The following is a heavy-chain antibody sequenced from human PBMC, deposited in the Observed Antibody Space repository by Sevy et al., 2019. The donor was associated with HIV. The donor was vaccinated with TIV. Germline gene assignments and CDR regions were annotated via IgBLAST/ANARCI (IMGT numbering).Heavy chain of an antibody. CDR2: IRYDGSNK. Sequence: GGSLRLSCATSGFTFSTYGMHWVRQAPGKGLEWVSFIRYDGSNKFCLDSVKGRFTISRDNSKNTLYLQIKSLRVEDTAIYYCAKDSAHTAYGMGTSAGGCDYWGQGTLVTVSS. V-gene: IGHV3-30*02. CDR3: AKDSAHTAYGMGTSAGGCDY. J-gene: IGHJ4*02. D-gene: IGHD6-13*01. CDR1: GFTFSTYG.